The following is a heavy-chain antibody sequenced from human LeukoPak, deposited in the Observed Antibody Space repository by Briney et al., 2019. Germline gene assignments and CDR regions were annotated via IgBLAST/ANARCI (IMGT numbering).Heavy chain of an antibody. D-gene: IGHD2-15*01. J-gene: IGHJ4*02. V-gene: IGHV3-48*03. CDR1: GFTFSNYE. CDR3: AGELGYCRGGDY. Sequence: PGGSLRLSCAASGFTFSNYEMNWVHQAPGKGLEWVSYISDSGSTIHYADSVKGRFTISRDNAKNSLYLQMNSLRAEDTAVYYCAGELGYCRGGDYWGQGTLVTVSS. CDR2: ISDSGSTI.